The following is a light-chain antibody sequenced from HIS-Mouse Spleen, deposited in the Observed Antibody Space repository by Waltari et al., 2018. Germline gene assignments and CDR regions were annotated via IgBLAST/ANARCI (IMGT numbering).Light chain of an antibody. CDR1: SSDVGGYTY. Sequence: QSALTQPASVSGSPGQSITISCTGTSSDVGGYTYVSWYQQHPGKAPKLMIYDVSNRPSGFSNRFSGSKSGNTASLTISGLQAEDEADYYCSSYTSSSTEVFGGGTKLTVL. CDR3: SSYTSSSTEV. J-gene: IGLJ2*01. V-gene: IGLV2-14*03. CDR2: DVS.